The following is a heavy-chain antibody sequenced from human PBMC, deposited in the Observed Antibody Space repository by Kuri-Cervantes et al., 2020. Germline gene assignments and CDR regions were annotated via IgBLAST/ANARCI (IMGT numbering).Heavy chain of an antibody. V-gene: IGHV3-9*01. Sequence: GGSLRLSCAASGFTFDDYAMHWVRQAPGKGLEWVSGSSWNSGSIGYADSVKGRFTISRDNAKNSLYLQMNSLRDEDTALYYCARDRGDDWALVGHWGQGTLVTVSS. D-gene: IGHD3-9*01. CDR1: GFTFDDYA. J-gene: IGHJ4*02. CDR2: SSWNSGSI. CDR3: ARDRGDDWALVGH.